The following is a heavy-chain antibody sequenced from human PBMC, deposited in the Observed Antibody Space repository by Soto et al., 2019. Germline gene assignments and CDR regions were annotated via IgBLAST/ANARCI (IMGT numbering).Heavy chain of an antibody. Sequence: EVQLVESGGGLVKPGGSLRLSCAASGFTFSSYSMHWVRQAPGQGLEWVSSISSSSSYIYYAVSVKGRFIISRDSATNALYLQMNSLRAEDTAVYYCARDPSYDDSSGYYSVDYFDYWGQGTLVTVSS. J-gene: IGHJ4*02. CDR1: GFTFSSYS. V-gene: IGHV3-21*01. CDR3: ARDPSYDDSSGYYSVDYFDY. D-gene: IGHD3-22*01. CDR2: ISSSSSYI.